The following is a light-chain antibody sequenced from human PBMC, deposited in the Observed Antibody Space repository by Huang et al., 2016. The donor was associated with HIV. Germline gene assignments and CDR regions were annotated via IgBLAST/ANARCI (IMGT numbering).Light chain of an antibody. Sequence: EIVLTQSPDTLSLSPGERATVSCRVSQTIKNTYLAWYQQKPGQGPRLLIYGASSRATDIPDRFSGSGSGTDFTLTINRLEPEDFAVYYCQQYDSSQGISFGQGTRLEMK. CDR3: QQYDSSQGIS. J-gene: IGKJ5*01. CDR2: GAS. V-gene: IGKV3-20*01. CDR1: QTIKNTY.